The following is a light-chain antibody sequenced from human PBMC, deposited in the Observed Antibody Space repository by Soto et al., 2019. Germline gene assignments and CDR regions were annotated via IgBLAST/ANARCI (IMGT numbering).Light chain of an antibody. CDR3: ETWDNNSRV. J-gene: IGLJ3*02. CDR1: SGHSSYI. Sequence: QSVLTQSSSASASLGSSVKLTCTLSSGHSSYIIAWHQQRPGKAPRYLMKLEGSGNYNKGSGVPDRFSGSSSGADRYLTISNLQSEDEADYYCETWDNNSRVFGGGTKVTVL. V-gene: IGLV4-60*03. CDR2: LEGSGNY.